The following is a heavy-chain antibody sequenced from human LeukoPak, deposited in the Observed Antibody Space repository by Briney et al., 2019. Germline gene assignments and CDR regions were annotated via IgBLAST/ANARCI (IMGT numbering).Heavy chain of an antibody. J-gene: IGHJ5*02. Sequence: ASVKVSCMASGGTFSSYAISWVRQAPGQGLEWMGGIIPIFGTANYAQKFQGRVTITADESTSTAYMELSSLRSEDTAVYYCARDTVDTAMVGGDWFDPWGQGTLVTVSS. V-gene: IGHV1-69*13. D-gene: IGHD5-18*01. CDR2: IIPIFGTA. CDR1: GGTFSSYA. CDR3: ARDTVDTAMVGGDWFDP.